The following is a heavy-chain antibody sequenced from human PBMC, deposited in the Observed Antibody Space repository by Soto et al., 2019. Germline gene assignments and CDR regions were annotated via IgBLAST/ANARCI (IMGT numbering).Heavy chain of an antibody. J-gene: IGHJ4*02. CDR2: ISYDGSNK. V-gene: IGHV3-30-3*01. CDR3: ARAGINYYDSSGYYYDGPAGY. CDR1: GFTFSSYA. Sequence: PGGSLRLSCAASGFTFSSYAMHWVRQAPGKGLEWVAVISYDGSNKYYADSVKGRFTISRDNSKNTLYLQMNSLRAEDTAVYYCARAGINYYDSSGYYYDGPAGYWGQGTLVTVSS. D-gene: IGHD3-22*01.